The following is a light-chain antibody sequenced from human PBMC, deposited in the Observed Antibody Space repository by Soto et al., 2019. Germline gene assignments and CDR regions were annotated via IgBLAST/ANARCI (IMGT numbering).Light chain of an antibody. CDR2: DAC. J-gene: IGKJ3*01. CDR1: QSVGSF. V-gene: IGKV3-11*01. CDR3: QHRSNWLGT. Sequence: EIVLTQSPATLSLSPGERATLSCRASQSVGSFLAWYQQKSGQAPRILIYDACNRAPGIPARFSGSGSGTDFTLTISSLEPEDFAVYYCQHRSNWLGTFGPGTKVDIK.